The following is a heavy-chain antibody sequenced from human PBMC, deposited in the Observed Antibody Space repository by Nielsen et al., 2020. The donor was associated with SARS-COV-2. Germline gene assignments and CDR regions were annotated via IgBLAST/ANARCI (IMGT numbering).Heavy chain of an antibody. J-gene: IGHJ3*02. Sequence: GESLKISCAASGFPFSSYEMNWVRQAPGKALEWLSYIGGNGRNIFYADSVKGRFTISRDNAKNSLYLQMNSLRAEDTALYHCARVASSIAALTMTRGIVFDIWGQGTMVTVSS. D-gene: IGHD6-6*01. CDR2: IGGNGRNI. CDR1: GFPFSSYE. CDR3: ARVASSIAALTMTRGIVFDI. V-gene: IGHV3-48*03.